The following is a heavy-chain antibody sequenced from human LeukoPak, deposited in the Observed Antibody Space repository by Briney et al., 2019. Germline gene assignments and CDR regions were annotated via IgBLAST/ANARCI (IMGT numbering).Heavy chain of an antibody. Sequence: ASVKVSCKASGYTFTGYYMHWVRQAPGQGLEWMGWINIYSGGTNYAQKFQGRVTMTRDTSISTAYMELSRLRSDDTAVYYCARRPYYYDRGDAFGIWGQGTMVTVSS. CDR1: GYTFTGYY. D-gene: IGHD3-22*01. CDR3: ARRPYYYDRGDAFGI. CDR2: INIYSGGT. V-gene: IGHV1-2*02. J-gene: IGHJ3*02.